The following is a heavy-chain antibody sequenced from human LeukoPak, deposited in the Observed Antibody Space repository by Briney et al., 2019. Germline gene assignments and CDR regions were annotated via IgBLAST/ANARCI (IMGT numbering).Heavy chain of an antibody. D-gene: IGHD1-26*01. V-gene: IGHV3-48*04. J-gene: IGHJ5*01. Sequence: PGGSLRLSCAASGFTFSSYSMNWVRQAPGKGLEWVSYISSSGSSIYYADSVKGRFTISRDNAKNSLYLQMNSLRAEDTAVYYCAREQRMGVTWWFDSWGQGTLVTVSS. CDR2: ISSSGSSI. CDR1: GFTFSSYS. CDR3: AREQRMGVTWWFDS.